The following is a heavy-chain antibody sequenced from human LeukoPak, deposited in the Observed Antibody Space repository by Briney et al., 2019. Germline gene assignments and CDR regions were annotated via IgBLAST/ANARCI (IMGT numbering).Heavy chain of an antibody. CDR1: GFTFSSSA. J-gene: IGHJ4*02. CDR3: ARRGGYMTTGYYFDY. V-gene: IGHV3-21*01. Sequence: SGGSLRLSCAASGFTFSSSAMSWVRQAPGKGLEWVSSISSSSSYIYYADSVKGRFTISRDNAKNSLYLQMNSLRAEDTAVYYCARRGGYMTTGYYFDYWGQGTLVTVSS. D-gene: IGHD4-17*01. CDR2: ISSSSSYI.